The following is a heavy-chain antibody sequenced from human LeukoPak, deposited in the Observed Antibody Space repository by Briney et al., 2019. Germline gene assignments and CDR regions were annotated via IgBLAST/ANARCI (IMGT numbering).Heavy chain of an antibody. Sequence: PSETLSLTCTVSGGSISSCSYYWSWIRQPPGKGLEWIGYIYYSGSTNYNPPLTSRVTISVDTSTNQSSLKLRSVTAADTAVYYCARAGSDYDSSGYVDYWGQGTLVTVSS. CDR3: ARAGSDYDSSGYVDY. D-gene: IGHD3-22*01. CDR2: IYYSGST. CDR1: GGSISSCSYY. J-gene: IGHJ4*02. V-gene: IGHV4-61*01.